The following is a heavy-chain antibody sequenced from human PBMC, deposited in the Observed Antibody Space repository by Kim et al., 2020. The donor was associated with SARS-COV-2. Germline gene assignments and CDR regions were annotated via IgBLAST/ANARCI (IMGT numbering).Heavy chain of an antibody. CDR1: GFTFSSYG. J-gene: IGHJ3*02. CDR2: ISYDGSNK. V-gene: IGHV3-30*18. Sequence: GGSLRLSCAASGFTFSSYGMHWVRQAPGKGLEWVAVISYDGSNKYYADSVKGRFTISRDNSKNTLYLQMNSLRAEDTAVYYCAKPELRFFGAAFYIWGQG. CDR3: AKPELRFFGAAFYI. D-gene: IGHD3-3*01.